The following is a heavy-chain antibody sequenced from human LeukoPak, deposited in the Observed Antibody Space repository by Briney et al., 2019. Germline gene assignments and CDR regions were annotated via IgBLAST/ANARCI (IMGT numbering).Heavy chain of an antibody. D-gene: IGHD3-22*01. V-gene: IGHV3-7*01. Sequence: GGSLRLSCAASGFTFSRYWMTWVRQAPGKGLEWVSNIKHDGSEKYYVDSVKGRFTISRDNAKNSLSLQVNSLRAEDTALYYCRTLYDSRGYQSDYWGQGTLVTVSS. CDR2: IKHDGSEK. CDR3: RTLYDSRGYQSDY. CDR1: GFTFSRYW. J-gene: IGHJ4*02.